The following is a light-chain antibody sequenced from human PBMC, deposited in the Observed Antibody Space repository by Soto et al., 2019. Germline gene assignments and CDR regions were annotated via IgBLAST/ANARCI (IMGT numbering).Light chain of an antibody. V-gene: IGKV3-15*01. Sequence: EILMTQSPVTLAVSPGERVALPCRASQSVSRNLAWYQQKSGQAPGLLIYGVSSRATDTPARFSGSGSGTEFTLTISSLQSEDFAVYYCQQYNNWPYTFGLGTKLEMK. J-gene: IGKJ2*01. CDR1: QSVSRN. CDR2: GVS. CDR3: QQYNNWPYT.